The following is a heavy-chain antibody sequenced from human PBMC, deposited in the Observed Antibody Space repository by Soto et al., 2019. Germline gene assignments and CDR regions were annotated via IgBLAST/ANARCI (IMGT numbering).Heavy chain of an antibody. J-gene: IGHJ6*02. V-gene: IGHV3-30*18. CDR1: GFTFSSYG. Sequence: ESGGGVVQPGRSLRLSCAASGFTFSSYGMHWVRQAPGKGLEWVALISYDGSNKYYVDSVKGRFTISRDNSKNTLFLQMNSLRAGDTAVYYCAEDRLRGGFLTTATTNGMDVWGQGTTVTVSS. D-gene: IGHD1-26*01. CDR2: ISYDGSNK. CDR3: AEDRLRGGFLTTATTNGMDV.